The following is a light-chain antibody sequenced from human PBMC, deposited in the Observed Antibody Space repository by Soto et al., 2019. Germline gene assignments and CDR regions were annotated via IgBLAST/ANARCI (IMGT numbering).Light chain of an antibody. J-gene: IGLJ1*01. CDR1: SSDVGGYNY. CDR3: CSYAGSPLYV. Sequence: QSALTQPRSVSGSPGQSVTISCTGTSSDVGGYNYVSWYQQHPGKAPKLMIYDVSKRPSGVPDRFSGSKSGNTASPTISGLQAEDEADYYCCSYAGSPLYVFGTGTKVTVL. CDR2: DVS. V-gene: IGLV2-11*01.